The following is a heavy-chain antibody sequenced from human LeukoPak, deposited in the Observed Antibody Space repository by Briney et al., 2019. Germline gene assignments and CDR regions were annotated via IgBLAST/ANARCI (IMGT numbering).Heavy chain of an antibody. Sequence: SGTLSLTCGVSGGSITNTNYWTWVRQPPGKGLEWIGEVNLQGSTDYNPSLMGRVAISVDTSENHISLQLTSVTAADTAVYYCAREGGPYRPLDYSGQGTLVTVSS. V-gene: IGHV4-4*02. CDR2: VNLQGST. J-gene: IGHJ4*02. CDR1: GGSITNTNY. CDR3: AREGGPYRPLDY.